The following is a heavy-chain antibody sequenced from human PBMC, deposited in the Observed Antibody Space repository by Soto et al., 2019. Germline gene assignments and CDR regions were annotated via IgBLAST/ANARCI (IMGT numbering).Heavy chain of an antibody. V-gene: IGHV1-69*06. Sequence: SVKVSCKASGGTFSSYAISCVRQAPGQVLEWMGGIIPIFGTANYAQKFQGRVTITADKSTSTAYMELSSLRSEDTAVYYCASSSGEYYDFWSGYGHDNWFDPWGQGTLVTVSS. CDR1: GGTFSSYA. CDR3: ASSSGEYYDFWSGYGHDNWFDP. D-gene: IGHD3-3*01. CDR2: IIPIFGTA. J-gene: IGHJ5*02.